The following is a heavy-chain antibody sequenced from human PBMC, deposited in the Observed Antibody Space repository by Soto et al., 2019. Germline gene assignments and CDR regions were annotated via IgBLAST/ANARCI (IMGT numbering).Heavy chain of an antibody. D-gene: IGHD3-10*01. CDR2: IWYDGSNK. CDR3: ARYGSARGIWFGEARDAFDI. V-gene: IGHV3-33*01. CDR1: GFTFSSYG. J-gene: IGHJ3*02. Sequence: QVQLVESGGGVVQPGRSLRLSCAASGFTFSSYGMHWVRQAPGKGLEWVAVIWYDGSNKYYADSVKGRFTISRDNSKNTLYLQMNSLRAEDTAVYYCARYGSARGIWFGEARDAFDIWGQGTMVTVSS.